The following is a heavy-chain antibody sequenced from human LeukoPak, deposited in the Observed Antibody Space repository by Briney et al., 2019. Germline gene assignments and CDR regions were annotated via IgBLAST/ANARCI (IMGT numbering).Heavy chain of an antibody. J-gene: IGHJ4*02. D-gene: IGHD6-25*01. Sequence: GGALRLSCVASGFSFNNYRMTWVRQEPGKGGEWGANIKQDGSEKQYVDSVKGRFAISRDNAKKSLYLQINTLRAEDTAVYYCVRGPHIAATSYWGQGTLVTVSS. CDR2: IKQDGSEK. V-gene: IGHV3-7*03. CDR3: VRGPHIAATSY. CDR1: GFSFNNYR.